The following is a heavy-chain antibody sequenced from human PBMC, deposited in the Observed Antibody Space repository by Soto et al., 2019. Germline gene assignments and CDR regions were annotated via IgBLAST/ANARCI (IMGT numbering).Heavy chain of an antibody. Sequence: QLQLQESGSGLVKPSQTLSLTCAVSGGSISSGGYSWSWIRQPPGKGLEWIGYIYHSGSTYYNPSLKSRVTISVDRSKNQFSLKLGSVTAADTAVYYCARASRSGPMVRGVITKYFDYWGQGTLVTVSS. J-gene: IGHJ4*02. CDR3: ARASRSGPMVRGVITKYFDY. CDR1: GGSISSGGYS. D-gene: IGHD3-10*01. CDR2: IYHSGST. V-gene: IGHV4-30-2*01.